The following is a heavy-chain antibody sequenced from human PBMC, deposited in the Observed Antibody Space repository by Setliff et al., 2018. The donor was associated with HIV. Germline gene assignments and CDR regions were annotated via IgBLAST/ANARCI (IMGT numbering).Heavy chain of an antibody. CDR3: ARDVDHMMDV. CDR1: GYTFSTYD. CDR2: MSPKNNGS. J-gene: IGHJ6*02. Sequence: ASVKVSCKASGYTFSTYDFNWVRQAAGQGLEWMGWMSPKNNGSGFAQKFQARPTMTWNTSTNTAYMELRSLTSGYTAVYYCARDVDHMMDVWGPGTTVTVSS. V-gene: IGHV1-8*01.